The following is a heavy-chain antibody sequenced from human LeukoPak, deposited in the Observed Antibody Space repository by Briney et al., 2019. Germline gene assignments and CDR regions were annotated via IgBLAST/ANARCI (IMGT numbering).Heavy chain of an antibody. CDR2: SNSCNGKI. V-gene: IGHV1-3*01. J-gene: IGHJ6*01. Sequence: GSVKVSCKTSGYTFTSYAMHWVRQVHGQRLESMGWSNSCNGKIILAQKFQSRVTITKHTSGSTAYMELSSMRSEDTALYYFARDDELLRYGELLGTSDYYYYGMDVWVQGTTVTVSS. D-gene: IGHD3-10*01. CDR3: ARDDELLRYGELLGTSDYYYYGMDV. CDR1: GYTFTSYA.